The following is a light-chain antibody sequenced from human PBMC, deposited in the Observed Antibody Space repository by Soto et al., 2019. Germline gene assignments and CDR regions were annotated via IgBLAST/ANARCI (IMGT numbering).Light chain of an antibody. Sequence: EIVLTQSPATLSLSPGERATLSCRASQSVSSYLAWYQQKPGQAPRLLIYDASNRATDIPVRFSGSGSGTDFPLTISSLESEDFGVYYCQQRGKWPRTFGQGTKLEIK. CDR1: QSVSSY. J-gene: IGKJ2*01. CDR2: DAS. CDR3: QQRGKWPRT. V-gene: IGKV3-11*01.